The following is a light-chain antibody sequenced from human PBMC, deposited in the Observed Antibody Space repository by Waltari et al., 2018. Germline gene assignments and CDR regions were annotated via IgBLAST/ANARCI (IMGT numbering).Light chain of an antibody. V-gene: IGLV2-8*01. CDR1: SSDVGAYNY. J-gene: IGLJ2*01. Sequence: QSALTQPPSASGSPGQSVTISCTGTSSDVGAYNYVSWYQHHPGKAPKLIIYEVTQRPSGVPDRFSGSKSGNTASLTVSVLQAEVEADYYCNSYAGSNTVIFGGGTKLTVL. CDR2: EVT. CDR3: NSYAGSNTVI.